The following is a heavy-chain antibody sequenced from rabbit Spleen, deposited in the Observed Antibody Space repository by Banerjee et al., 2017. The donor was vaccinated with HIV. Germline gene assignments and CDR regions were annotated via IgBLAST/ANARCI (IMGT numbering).Heavy chain of an antibody. CDR2: IDTGSSGFT. D-gene: IGHD1-1*01. J-gene: IGHJ4*01. CDR3: ARDLPGVIGWNFNL. Sequence: QEQLEESGGDLVKPGASLTLTCTASGVSFSSRYYMCWVRQAPGKGLEWIACIDTGSSGFTYFASWAKGRFTCSKTSSTTVTLQMTSLTVADTATYFCARDLPGVIGWNFNLWGPGTLVTVS. CDR1: GVSFSSRYY. V-gene: IGHV1S45*01.